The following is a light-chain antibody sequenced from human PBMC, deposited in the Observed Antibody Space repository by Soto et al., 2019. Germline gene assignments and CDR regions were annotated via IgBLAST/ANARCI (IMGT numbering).Light chain of an antibody. CDR3: SSYAGSNIDYV. CDR1: SSDVGGYKY. Sequence: QSALTQPPSASGSPGQSVTIPCTGTSSDVGGYKYVSWYQQHPGKAPKLLIYEVNKRPSGVPDRFSGSKSGNTASLTVSGLQAEDEADYYCSSYAGSNIDYVFGTGTKVTAL. J-gene: IGLJ1*01. CDR2: EVN. V-gene: IGLV2-8*01.